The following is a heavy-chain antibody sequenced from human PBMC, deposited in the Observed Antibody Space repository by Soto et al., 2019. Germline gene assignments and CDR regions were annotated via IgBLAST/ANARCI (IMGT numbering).Heavy chain of an antibody. J-gene: IGHJ4*02. Sequence: EVHLVEAGGGLVKPGESLRLSCVVSGIKFSDAWMNWVRQTPGKGLEWVGRIYGDSRSETAAPVKGRFTISRDNSKDTLYLEMSTLGVDDTAVYFSVWQARYTSNFHWGQGTLVTVSS. CDR1: GIKFSDAW. CDR2: IYGDSRSET. CDR3: VWQARYTSNFH. D-gene: IGHD6-13*01. V-gene: IGHV3-15*07.